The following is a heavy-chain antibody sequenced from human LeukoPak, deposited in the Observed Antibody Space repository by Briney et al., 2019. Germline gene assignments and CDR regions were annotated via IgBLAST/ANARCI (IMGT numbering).Heavy chain of an antibody. J-gene: IGHJ4*02. V-gene: IGHV3-64*01. Sequence: GGSLRLSCSASGFTFSSYAMHWVRQAPGQGLEYVSAISSNGGSTYYANSVKGRFTISRDNSKNTLYLQMGSLRAEDMAVYYCAREGYCSSTSCHLVYWGQGTLVTVSS. CDR3: AREGYCSSTSCHLVY. CDR2: ISSNGGST. CDR1: GFTFSSYA. D-gene: IGHD2-2*01.